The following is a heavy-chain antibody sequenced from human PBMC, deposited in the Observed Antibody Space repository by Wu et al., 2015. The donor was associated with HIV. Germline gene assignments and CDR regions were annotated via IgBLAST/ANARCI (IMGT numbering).Heavy chain of an antibody. D-gene: IGHD5-24*01. CDR2: VDPEDGET. CDR1: GYTFSDYY. CDR3: ATDAIRRDAYNFGSGLAY. Sequence: EVHLVQSGAEVKRPGTTVKISCKVSGYTFSDYYIHWVQQAPGGGLEWMGLVDPEDGETIYAERFQGRVTITADTSVDTAYMELSSLRYEDTALYYCATDAIRRDAYNFGSGLAYWGQDRWSPSPQ. V-gene: IGHV1-69-2*01. J-gene: IGHJ4*01.